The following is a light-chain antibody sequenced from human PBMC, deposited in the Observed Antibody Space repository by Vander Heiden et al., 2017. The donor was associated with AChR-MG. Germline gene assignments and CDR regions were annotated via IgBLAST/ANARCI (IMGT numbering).Light chain of an antibody. CDR3: QQDKSYPYS. V-gene: IGKV1-5*03. J-gene: IGKJ2*03. Sequence: DIQMTQSPSTLPASVGDRVTITCRASQSISNWLAWYQQKPGKAPKLLIYKASSLETGVPSRFSGSGSGTEFTLTISSLQPDDSATYYCQQDKSYPYSFGQGTKLEIK. CDR2: KAS. CDR1: QSISNW.